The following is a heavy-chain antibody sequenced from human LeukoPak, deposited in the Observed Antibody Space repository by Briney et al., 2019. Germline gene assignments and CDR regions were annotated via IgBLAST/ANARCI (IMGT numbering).Heavy chain of an antibody. J-gene: IGHJ4*02. Sequence: ASVKVSCKASGYTFTGYHMHWVRQAPGQGLERMGRVNPNSGDTNYAQKFQGRVTMTRDTSISTAYMELSRLRSDDTAVYYCARDYCSSTSCLFDYWAREPWSPSPQ. CDR3: ARDYCSSTSCLFDY. D-gene: IGHD2-2*01. CDR1: GYTFTGYH. CDR2: VNPNSGDT. V-gene: IGHV1-2*06.